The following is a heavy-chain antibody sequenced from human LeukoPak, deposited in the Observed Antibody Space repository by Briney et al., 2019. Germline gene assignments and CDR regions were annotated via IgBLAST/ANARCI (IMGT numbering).Heavy chain of an antibody. J-gene: IGHJ6*03. CDR2: IIPIFGTA. CDR1: GGTFSSHA. D-gene: IGHD3-3*01. CDR3: ARYSDFWTGYYYYMDV. Sequence: SVKVSCKASGGTFSSHAISWVRQAPGQGLEWMGGIIPIFGTANYAQKFQGRVTITADKSTSTAYMELSSLRSEDTAVYYCARYSDFWTGYYYYMDVWGKGTTVTVSS. V-gene: IGHV1-69*06.